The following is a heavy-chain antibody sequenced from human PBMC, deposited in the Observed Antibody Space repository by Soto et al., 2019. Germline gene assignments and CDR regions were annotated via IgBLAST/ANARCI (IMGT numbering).Heavy chain of an antibody. J-gene: IGHJ6*02. CDR3: ARNRLRQYYYGMDV. V-gene: IGHV5-51*01. Sequence: GESLKISCHGSGYSFANYWIAWVRQMPGKGLEWVGVIYPGDSDTRYSPSFRGQVTISADKSISHVYLQWSSLKASDTATYYCARNRLRQYYYGMDVWGQGTTVTVSS. CDR2: IYPGDSDT. D-gene: IGHD3-10*01. CDR1: GYSFANYW.